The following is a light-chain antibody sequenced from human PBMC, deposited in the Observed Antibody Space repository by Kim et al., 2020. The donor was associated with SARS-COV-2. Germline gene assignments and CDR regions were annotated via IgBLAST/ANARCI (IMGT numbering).Light chain of an antibody. CDR1: NIARRT. J-gene: IGLJ3*02. Sequence: SYELTQPLSVAVALGQTATITCGGNNIARRTVHWYQQKPGQAPVLVIYRDRSRPSGIPERFPGSNSGNTATLTISRAQAGDEADYYCQVWDSGVVFGGGT. V-gene: IGLV3-9*01. CDR2: RDR. CDR3: QVWDSGVV.